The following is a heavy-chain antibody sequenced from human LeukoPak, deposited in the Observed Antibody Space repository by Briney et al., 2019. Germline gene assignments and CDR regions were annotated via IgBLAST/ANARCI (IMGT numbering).Heavy chain of an antibody. CDR1: GGSISSYY. D-gene: IGHD3-10*01. CDR2: IYYSGST. CDR3: ARGSSMVRGVILGY. Sequence: SETLSLTCTVSGGSISSYYWSWIRQPPGKGLEWIGYIYYSGSTNYNPSLKSRVTISVDTSKNQFSLKLSSVTAADTAVYYCARGSSMVRGVILGYWGQGTLVTVSS. V-gene: IGHV4-59*01. J-gene: IGHJ4*02.